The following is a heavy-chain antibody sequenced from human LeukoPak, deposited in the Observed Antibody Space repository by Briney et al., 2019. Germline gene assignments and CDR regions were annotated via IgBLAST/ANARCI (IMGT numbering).Heavy chain of an antibody. D-gene: IGHD3-9*01. J-gene: IGHJ3*02. CDR3: AKDGVLRYFDWLFNGDDAFDI. CDR2: ISGGST. CDR1: GFTFSSYA. V-gene: IGHV3-23*01. Sequence: PGGSLRLSCAASGFTFSSYAMSWVRQAPGKGLEWVSAISGGSTYYADSVKGRFTISRDNSKNTLYLQMNSLRAEDTAVYYCAKDGVLRYFDWLFNGDDAFDIWGQGTMVTVSS.